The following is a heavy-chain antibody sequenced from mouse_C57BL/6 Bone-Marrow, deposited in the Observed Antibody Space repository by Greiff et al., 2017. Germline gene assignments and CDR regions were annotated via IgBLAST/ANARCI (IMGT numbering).Heavy chain of an antibody. CDR1: GFTFSDYY. CDR2: ISNGGGST. V-gene: IGHV5-12*01. CDR3: ARRDYDWFAY. J-gene: IGHJ3*01. Sequence: EVQLQESGGGLVQPGGSLKLSCAASGFTFSDYYMYWVRQTPEKRLEWVAYISNGGGSTYYPDTVKGRFTISRDNAKNTLYLQMSRLKSEDTAMYYCARRDYDWFAYWGQGTLVTVSA. D-gene: IGHD2-4*01.